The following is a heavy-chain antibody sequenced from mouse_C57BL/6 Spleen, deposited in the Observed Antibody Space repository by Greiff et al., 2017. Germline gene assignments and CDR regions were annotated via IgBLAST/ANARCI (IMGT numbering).Heavy chain of an antibody. D-gene: IGHD3-3*01. CDR3: ARNRGDCDYAMDY. CDR2: IWSGGST. V-gene: IGHV2-2*01. CDR1: GFSLTSYG. Sequence: VKLQESGPGLVQPSQSLSITCTVSGFSLTSYGVHWVRQSPGKGLEWLGVIWSGGSTDYNAAFISRLSISKDNSKSQVFFKMNSLQADDTTIYYCARNRGDCDYAMDYWGQGTSVTVSS. J-gene: IGHJ4*01.